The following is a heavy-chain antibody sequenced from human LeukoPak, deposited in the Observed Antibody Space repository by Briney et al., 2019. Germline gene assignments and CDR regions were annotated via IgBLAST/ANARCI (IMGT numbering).Heavy chain of an antibody. CDR1: GFIFSDYA. J-gene: IGHJ3*02. Sequence: GRSLRLSCAASGFIFSDYAIHWVRQAPGKGLEWVSSISRSSSYIYYADSVRGRFTISRDNAKKSLYLQMNSLRAEDTAVYYCAKEYSDHAFDIWAKGQWSPSLQ. D-gene: IGHD2-15*01. V-gene: IGHV3-21*01. CDR2: ISRSSSYI. CDR3: AKEYSDHAFDI.